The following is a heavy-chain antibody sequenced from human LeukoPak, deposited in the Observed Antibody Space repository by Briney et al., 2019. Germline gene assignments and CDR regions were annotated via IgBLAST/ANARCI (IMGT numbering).Heavy chain of an antibody. CDR2: INPNSGGT. CDR3: ARAGVLRFLEWLHYYYYYMDV. Sequence: GASVKVSCKASGYTFTGYYMHWVRQAPGQGLEWMGWINPNSGGTNYAQKFQGRVTMTRDTSISTAYMELSRLRSDDTAVYYCARAGVLRFLEWLHYYYYYMDVWGKGTTVTVSS. V-gene: IGHV1-2*02. D-gene: IGHD3-3*01. CDR1: GYTFTGYY. J-gene: IGHJ6*03.